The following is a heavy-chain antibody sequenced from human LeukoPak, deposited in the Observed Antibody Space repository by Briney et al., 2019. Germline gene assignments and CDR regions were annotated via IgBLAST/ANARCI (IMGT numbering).Heavy chain of an antibody. CDR1: GYSFSSYW. J-gene: IGHJ4*02. CDR3: AKGGLLAVAGTGFNY. CDR2: IYPGDSDS. D-gene: IGHD6-19*01. Sequence: GESLKISCKGSGYSFSSYWIGWVRQMPGKGREWMGIIYPGDSDSRYSPSFQGQVTISVDKSISTAYLQWSSLKASDSAMYYCAKGGLLAVAGTGFNYWGQGTLVTVSS. V-gene: IGHV5-51*01.